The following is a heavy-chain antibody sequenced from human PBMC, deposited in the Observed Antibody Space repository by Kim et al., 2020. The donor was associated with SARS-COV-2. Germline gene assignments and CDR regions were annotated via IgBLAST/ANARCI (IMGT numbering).Heavy chain of an antibody. CDR3: ARDRFRGFGVGY. D-gene: IGHD3-10*01. V-gene: IGHV3-48*02. Sequence: GGSLRLSCAASGFTFSRYSMNWVRQAPGKGLEWVSYISSSSSTTYYADSVKGRFTISRDNTKNSLYLQMNSLRDEETAVYYCARDRFRGFGVGYWGQRTLVTVSS. CDR1: GFTFSRYS. J-gene: IGHJ4*02. CDR2: ISSSSSTT.